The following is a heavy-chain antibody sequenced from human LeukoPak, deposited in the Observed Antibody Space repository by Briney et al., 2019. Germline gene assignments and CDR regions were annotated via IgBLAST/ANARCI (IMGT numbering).Heavy chain of an antibody. CDR2: INSDGSST. CDR1: GFTFSNLA. Sequence: PGGSLRLSCVASGFTFSNLAMGWVRQAPGKGLEWVSRINSDGSSTSYADSVKGRFTISRDNAKNTLYLQMNSLRAEDTAVYYCARVYYDGPLDYWGQGTLVTVSS. V-gene: IGHV3-74*01. CDR3: ARVYYDGPLDY. D-gene: IGHD3-22*01. J-gene: IGHJ4*02.